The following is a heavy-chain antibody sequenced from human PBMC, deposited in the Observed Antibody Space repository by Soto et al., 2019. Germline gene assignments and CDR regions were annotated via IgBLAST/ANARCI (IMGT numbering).Heavy chain of an antibody. V-gene: IGHV3-53*01. CDR3: ARVGLSRSSAFDI. D-gene: IGHD6-6*01. CDR1: GFTVSSNY. CDR2: IYSGGST. J-gene: IGHJ3*02. Sequence: GGSLRLSCAASGFTVSSNYMSWVRQAPGKGLEWVSVIYSGGSTYYADSVKGRFTISRDNSKNTLYLQMNSLRAEDTAVYYCARVGLSRSSAFDIWGQGTMVTVSS.